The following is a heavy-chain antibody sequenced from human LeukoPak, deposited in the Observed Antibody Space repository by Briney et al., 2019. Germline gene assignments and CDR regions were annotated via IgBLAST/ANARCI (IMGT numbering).Heavy chain of an antibody. J-gene: IGHJ5*02. CDR1: GGSISSYY. CDR3: ARRALLWFGELFQDIRGNWFDP. Sequence: KASETLSLTCTVSGGSISSYYWSWIRQPPGKGLEWIGEINHSGSTNYNPSLKSRVTISVDTSKNQFSLKLSSVTAADTAVYYCARRALLWFGELFQDIRGNWFDPWGQGTLVTVSS. CDR2: INHSGST. D-gene: IGHD3-10*01. V-gene: IGHV4-34*01.